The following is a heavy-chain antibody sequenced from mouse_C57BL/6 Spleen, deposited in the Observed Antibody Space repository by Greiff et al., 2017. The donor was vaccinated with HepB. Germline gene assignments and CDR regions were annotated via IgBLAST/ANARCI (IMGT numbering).Heavy chain of an antibody. CDR3: ARLKYYGSSLDY. Sequence: QVQLQQPGAELVKPGASVKLSCKASGYTFTSYWMHWVKQRPGQGLEWIGMIHPNSGSTNYNEKFKSKATLTVDKSSSTAYMQLSSLTSEDSAVYYCARLKYYGSSLDYWGQGTTLTVSS. CDR1: GYTFTSYW. D-gene: IGHD1-1*01. J-gene: IGHJ2*01. CDR2: IHPNSGST. V-gene: IGHV1-64*01.